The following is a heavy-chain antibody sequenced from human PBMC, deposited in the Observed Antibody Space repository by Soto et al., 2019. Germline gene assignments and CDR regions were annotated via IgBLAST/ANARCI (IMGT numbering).Heavy chain of an antibody. V-gene: IGHV1-18*04. D-gene: IGHD3-9*01. CDR2: ISAYNGNT. CDR3: ARDRYYDILTGYYCPPGMDV. CDR1: GYTFTSYG. Sequence: ASVKVSCKASGYTFTSYGISWVRQAPGQGLEWMGWISAYNGNTNYAQKLQGRVTMTTDTSTSTAYMELRSLRSDDTAVYYCARDRYYDILTGYYCPPGMDVCRQGTTITVSS. J-gene: IGHJ6*02.